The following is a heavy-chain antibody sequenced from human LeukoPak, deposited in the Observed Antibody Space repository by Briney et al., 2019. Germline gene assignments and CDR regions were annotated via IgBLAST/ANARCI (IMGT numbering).Heavy chain of an antibody. CDR3: ARAVRIVGANPLLGPFEYYFDY. CDR1: GYTFTSYY. D-gene: IGHD1-26*01. CDR2: INPSGGST. V-gene: IGHV1-46*01. Sequence: GASVKVSCKASGYTFTSYYMHWVRQAPGQGLEWMGIINPSGGSTSYAQKFQGRVTFTRNASINTAYMYLSGLRSGDTAVYYCARAVRIVGANPLLGPFEYYFDYWGQGTLVTVSS. J-gene: IGHJ4*02.